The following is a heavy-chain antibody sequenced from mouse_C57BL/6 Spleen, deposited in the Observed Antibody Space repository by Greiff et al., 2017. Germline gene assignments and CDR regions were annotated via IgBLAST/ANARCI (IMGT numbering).Heavy chain of an antibody. J-gene: IGHJ1*03. Sequence: VQLQQSGASVKISCKASGYAFSSYWMNWVKQRPGKGLEWIGQIYPGDGDTNYNGKFKGKATLTADKSSSTAYMQLSSLTSEDSAVYFCARSGLLPYWYFDVWGTGTTVTVSS. D-gene: IGHD2-3*01. CDR1: GYAFSSYW. CDR3: ARSGLLPYWYFDV. V-gene: IGHV1-80*01. CDR2: IYPGDGDT.